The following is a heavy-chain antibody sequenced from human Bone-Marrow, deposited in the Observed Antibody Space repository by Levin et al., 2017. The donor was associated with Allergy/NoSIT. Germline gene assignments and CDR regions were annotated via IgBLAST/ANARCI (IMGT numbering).Heavy chain of an antibody. Sequence: SETLSLTCAVSNYSISSGFHWGWIRQPPGKGLEWIGSIDQSGNTYYSPSLKSRVTIPVDTSKNQFSLKLTSVSAADTAVYYCARTLGYCSGDGCYYYFDYWGQGTLVTVSS. J-gene: IGHJ4*02. V-gene: IGHV4-38-2*01. CDR2: IDQSGNT. CDR1: NYSISSGFH. CDR3: ARTLGYCSGDGCYYYFDY. D-gene: IGHD2-15*01.